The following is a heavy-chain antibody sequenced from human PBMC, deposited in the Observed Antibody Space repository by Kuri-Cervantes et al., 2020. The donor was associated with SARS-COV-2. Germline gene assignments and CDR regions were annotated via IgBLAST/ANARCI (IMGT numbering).Heavy chain of an antibody. V-gene: IGHV1-46*01. CDR1: GYTFTSYY. D-gene: IGHD1-26*01. CDR2: INPSGGST. Sequence: ASVKVSCKASGYTFTSYYMHWVRQAPGQGLEWMGIINPSGGSTSYAQKFQGRVTMTRDTSTSTVYMELSSLRSEDTAVYYCATIVGATYWFDPWGQGTLVTVSS. J-gene: IGHJ5*02. CDR3: ATIVGATYWFDP.